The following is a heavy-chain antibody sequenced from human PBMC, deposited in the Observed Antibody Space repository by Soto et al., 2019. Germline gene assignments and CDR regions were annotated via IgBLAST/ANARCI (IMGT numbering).Heavy chain of an antibody. CDR3: ARTYDDSGPNSGGYGFDI. D-gene: IGHD3-22*01. CDR1: GGSVSSGSYY. V-gene: IGHV4-39*01. CDR2: IYYSGST. Sequence: PSETLSLTCTVSGGSVSSGSYYWSWIRQPPGKGLEWIGSIYYSGSTYYNPSLKSRVTISVDTSKNQFSLKLSSVTAADTAVYYCARTYDDSGPNSGGYGFDIWGQGTMVTVSS. J-gene: IGHJ3*02.